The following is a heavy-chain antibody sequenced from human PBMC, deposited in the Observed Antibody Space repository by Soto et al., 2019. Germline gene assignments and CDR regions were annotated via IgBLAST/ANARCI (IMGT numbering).Heavy chain of an antibody. V-gene: IGHV1-8*01. J-gene: IGHJ4*02. D-gene: IGHD1-26*01. CDR3: AGEKVGTTGIDF. CDR1: GYTFTGYD. Sequence: QAQLVQSGAEVKKPGASVKVSCKASGYTFTGYDINWVRQATGQGLEWMGWMNPNSGNTGYAQNFQGRVTMTRDNSITTAYMELTSLRYDDSAVYYCAGEKVGTTGIDFCGQGTLVTVSS. CDR2: MNPNSGNT.